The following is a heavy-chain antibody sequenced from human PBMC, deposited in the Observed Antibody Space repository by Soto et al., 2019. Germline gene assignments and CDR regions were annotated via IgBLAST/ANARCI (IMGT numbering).Heavy chain of an antibody. D-gene: IGHD4-17*01. J-gene: IGHJ4*02. CDR3: ARDAWVTTYYLNY. Sequence: LSLPCAASGFIFSDYAMNWVRQAPGKGLEWISYISTVTTTSYYADSVKGRFTISRDNAKKSVYLQMNSLRDEDTAIYYCARDAWVTTYYLNYWGQGTLVTVSS. V-gene: IGHV3-48*02. CDR1: GFIFSDYA. CDR2: ISTVTTTS.